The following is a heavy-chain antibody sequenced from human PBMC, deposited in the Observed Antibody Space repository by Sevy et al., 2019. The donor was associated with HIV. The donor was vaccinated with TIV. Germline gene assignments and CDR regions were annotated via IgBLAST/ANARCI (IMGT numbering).Heavy chain of an antibody. J-gene: IGHJ4*02. CDR2: IYSNGAT. D-gene: IGHD2-2*01. V-gene: IGHV4-4*07. Sequence: SETLSLTCTVSGDSIGDYFWSWIRQPAGKGLEWIGRIYSNGATNHNPALKSRVAMSVDTSKNEFSLRLSSVTAADTAVYYCARDIGYCSSDRCLLGIYFDSWGQGAQVTVSS. CDR1: GDSIGDYF. CDR3: ARDIGYCSSDRCLLGIYFDS.